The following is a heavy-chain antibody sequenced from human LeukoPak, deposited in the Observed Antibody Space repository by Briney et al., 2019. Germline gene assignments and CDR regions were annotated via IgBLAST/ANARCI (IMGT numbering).Heavy chain of an antibody. CDR1: GGSISGYY. D-gene: IGHD5-18*01. J-gene: IGHJ4*01. CDR2: IYYSGNT. Sequence: SETLSLTCTVSGGSISGYYWSWIRQPPGKGLEWSGYIYYSGNTNYNPSLKSRVTISVDTSKNQFSLKLSSVTAADTAVYYCARIVAYGYGYIDYWGHGTLVTVSS. CDR3: ARIVAYGYGYIDY. V-gene: IGHV4-59*01.